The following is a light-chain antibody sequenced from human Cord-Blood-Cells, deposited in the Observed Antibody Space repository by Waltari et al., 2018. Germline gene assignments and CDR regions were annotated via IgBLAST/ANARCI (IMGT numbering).Light chain of an antibody. V-gene: IGLV3-27*01. CDR1: VLAKKY. CDR2: KDS. J-gene: IGLJ3*02. CDR3: YSAADNNLV. Sequence: ARITCSGDVLAKKYARWFQQKPGQAPVLVIYKDSERPSGIPERFSGSSSGTTVTLTISGAQVEDEADYYCYSAADNNLVFGGGTKLTVL.